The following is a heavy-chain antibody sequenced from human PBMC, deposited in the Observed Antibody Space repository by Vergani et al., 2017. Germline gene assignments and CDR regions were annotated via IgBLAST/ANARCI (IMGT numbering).Heavy chain of an antibody. J-gene: IGHJ4*02. D-gene: IGHD5-18*01. CDR1: GFTFSSYG. Sequence: QVQLVESGGGVVQPGRSLRLSCAASGFTFSSYGMHWVRQAPGKGLEWVAVISYDGSNKYYADSVKGRFTISRDNSKNTLYLQMNSLRAEDTAVYYCAKDDTAAKSYFDYWGQGTLVTVSS. V-gene: IGHV3-30*18. CDR3: AKDDTAAKSYFDY. CDR2: ISYDGSNK.